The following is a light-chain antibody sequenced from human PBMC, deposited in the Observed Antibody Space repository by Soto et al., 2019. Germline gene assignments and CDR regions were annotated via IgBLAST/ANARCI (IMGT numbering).Light chain of an antibody. CDR2: AAS. V-gene: IGKV1-39*01. CDR1: QSISSY. CDR3: QQSYSTLWT. Sequence: DIQMTQSPSSLSASVGYRVTITCRASQSISSYLNWYQQKPGKAPKLLIYAASSLQSGVPSRFSGSGSGTDFILTISSLRPEDFATYYCQQSYSTLWTFGQGTKVDIK. J-gene: IGKJ1*01.